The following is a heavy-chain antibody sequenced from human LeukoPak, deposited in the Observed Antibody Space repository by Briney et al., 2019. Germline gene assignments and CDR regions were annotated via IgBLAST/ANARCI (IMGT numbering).Heavy chain of an antibody. CDR1: GGSISSYY. D-gene: IGHD2-8*02. J-gene: IGHJ3*02. V-gene: IGHV4-59*01. CDR2: IYYSGST. CDR3: ARGTAFDAFDI. Sequence: YPSETLSLTCTVSGGSISSYYWSWIRQPPGKGLEWIGYIYYSGSTDYNPSLKSRVTISVDTSKNQFSLKLSSVTAADTAVYYCARGTAFDAFDIWGQGTMVTVSS.